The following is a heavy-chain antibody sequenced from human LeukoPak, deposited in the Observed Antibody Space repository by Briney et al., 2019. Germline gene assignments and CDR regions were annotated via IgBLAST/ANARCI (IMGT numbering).Heavy chain of an antibody. V-gene: IGHV4-59*08. CDR2: IYYSGST. CDR3: ARHNYDFWSGSQYWYFDL. Sequence: SETLSLTCTVSGGSISSYYWSWIRQPPGKGLEWIGYIYYSGSTNYNPSLESRVTISVDTSKNQFSLKLSSVTAADTAVYYCARHNYDFWSGSQYWYFDLWGRGTLVTVSS. J-gene: IGHJ2*01. CDR1: GGSISSYY. D-gene: IGHD3-3*01.